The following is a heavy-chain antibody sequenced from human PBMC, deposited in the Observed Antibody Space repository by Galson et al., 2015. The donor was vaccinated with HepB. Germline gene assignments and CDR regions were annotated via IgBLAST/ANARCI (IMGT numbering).Heavy chain of an antibody. J-gene: IGHJ5*02. CDR3: WKEGSWFGGDWFDP. CDR1: GFIFRHHA. V-gene: IGHV3-23*01. Sequence: SLRLSCAGSGFIFRHHAMAWIRQAPGKGLEWVSGINGRGSTRSYSDAVKGRFSISRDNSKDTVFLQMDNLRAEDTAVYYWWKEGSWFGGDWFDPWGQGALVTVS. CDR2: INGRGSTR. D-gene: IGHD3-16*01.